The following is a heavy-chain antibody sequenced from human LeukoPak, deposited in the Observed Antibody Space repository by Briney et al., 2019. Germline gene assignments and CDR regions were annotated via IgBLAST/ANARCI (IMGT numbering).Heavy chain of an antibody. J-gene: IGHJ6*02. CDR2: ITIEGSNN. CDR1: GFTLTSYS. Sequence: PGRSLTLSRAASGFTLTSYSMHCVRQPPGKGLEWVAYITIEGSNNYYADSVKGRFNISRDNSKNTLYLQMNSLRAEDTAVYYCARGPRGTSKDYYYGMDVWGQGTTVTVSS. D-gene: IGHD4-11*01. CDR3: ARGPRGTSKDYYYGMDV. V-gene: IGHV3-30-3*01.